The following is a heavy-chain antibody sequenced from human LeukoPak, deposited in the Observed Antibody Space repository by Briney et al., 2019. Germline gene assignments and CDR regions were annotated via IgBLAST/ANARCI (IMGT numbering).Heavy chain of an antibody. D-gene: IGHD3-10*02. Sequence: GGSLRLSCAASGFTFSNYNMNWVRQAPGKGLEWVSSIRSSTTYVYYADSVKGRFTISRDNARNSLYLQINSLRAEDTAVYYCARGTMFPYYFDYWGQGTLVTVSS. CDR1: GFTFSNYN. CDR3: ARGTMFPYYFDY. J-gene: IGHJ4*02. V-gene: IGHV3-21*01. CDR2: IRSSTTYV.